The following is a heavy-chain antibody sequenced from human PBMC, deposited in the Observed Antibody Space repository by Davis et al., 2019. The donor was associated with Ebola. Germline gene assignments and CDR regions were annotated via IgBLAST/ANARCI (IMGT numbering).Heavy chain of an antibody. V-gene: IGHV4-39*01. CDR3: ARYYDFWSADRGYFDY. Sequence: PGGSLRLSCTVSGGSISSSSYYWGWIRQPPGKGLECIGSIYYSGSTYYNPSLKSRVTISIDTSKNQFSLKLSSVTAADTAVYYCARYYDFWSADRGYFDYWGQGTLVTVSS. D-gene: IGHD3-3*01. CDR2: IYYSGST. J-gene: IGHJ4*02. CDR1: GGSISSSSYY.